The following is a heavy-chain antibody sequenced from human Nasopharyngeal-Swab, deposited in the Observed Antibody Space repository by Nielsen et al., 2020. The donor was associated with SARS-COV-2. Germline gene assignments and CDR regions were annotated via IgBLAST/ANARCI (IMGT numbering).Heavy chain of an antibody. D-gene: IGHD3-22*01. V-gene: IGHV3-49*03. CDR3: TRDLFSNDYYDAKRFDP. CDR1: GFTFGDYA. J-gene: IGHJ5*02. Sequence: GESLKISCKASGFTFGDYAMSWFRQAPGKGLEWVGFIRSKYYGGTPEYAASVKGRLTISRDDSKSVAYLQMNSLKTEDTAVYYCTRDLFSNDYYDAKRFDPWGQGTLVTVSS. CDR2: IRSKYYGGTP.